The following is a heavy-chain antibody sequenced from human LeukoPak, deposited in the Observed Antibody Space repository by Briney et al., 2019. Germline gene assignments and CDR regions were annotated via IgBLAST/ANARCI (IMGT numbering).Heavy chain of an antibody. V-gene: IGHV3-21*01. CDR3: ARVSHYGGNHRIYYYYMDV. D-gene: IGHD4-23*01. CDR1: GFTFSSYS. Sequence: PGGSLRLSCAASGFTFSSYSMNWVRQAPGKGLEWVSSISSSSSYIYYADSVKGRFTISRDNAKNSLYLQMNSLRAEDTAVYYCARVSHYGGNHRIYYYYMDVWGKGTTVTVSS. CDR2: ISSSSSYI. J-gene: IGHJ6*03.